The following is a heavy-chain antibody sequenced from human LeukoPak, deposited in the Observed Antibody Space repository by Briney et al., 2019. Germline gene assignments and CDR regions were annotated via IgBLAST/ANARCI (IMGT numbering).Heavy chain of an antibody. D-gene: IGHD4-23*01. CDR3: ARENYGGKEDAFDI. Sequence: GGSLRLSCAASGFTFSSYSMNWVRQAPGKGLEWVSYISSSSSTIYYADSVKGRFAISRDNSKNTLYLQMNSLRAEDTAVYYCARENYGGKEDAFDIWGQETMVTVSS. CDR1: GFTFSSYS. V-gene: IGHV3-48*01. CDR2: ISSSSSTI. J-gene: IGHJ3*02.